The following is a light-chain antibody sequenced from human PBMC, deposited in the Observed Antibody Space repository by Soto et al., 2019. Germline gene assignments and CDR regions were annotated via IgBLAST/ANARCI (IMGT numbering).Light chain of an antibody. CDR1: QTISSW. CDR3: QQYNCYSEA. Sequence: DIQMPQSPSTLSGSLGDRFTITCRASQTISSWLAWYQQKPGKAPKLLIYKASTLKSGVPSRFSGSGSGTEFTLTISSLQPDDFATYYCQQYNCYSEAFGQGTKVDI. V-gene: IGKV1-5*03. J-gene: IGKJ1*01. CDR2: KAS.